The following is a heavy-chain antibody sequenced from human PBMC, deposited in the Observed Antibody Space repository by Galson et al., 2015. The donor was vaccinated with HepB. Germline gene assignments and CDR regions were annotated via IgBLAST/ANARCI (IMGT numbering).Heavy chain of an antibody. D-gene: IGHD1-26*01. CDR3: ASPKSPSQWELLDGFDS. J-gene: IGHJ4*02. CDR2: ISSRNTYI. CDR1: GFTFSSYS. Sequence: SLRLSCAASGFTFSSYSMNWVRQAPGKGLEWVSSISSRNTYIYYADSVKGRFAISGDNAKNSLYLQMNSLRVEDTAVYYCASPKSPSQWELLDGFDSWGQGTLVTVSS. V-gene: IGHV3-21*01.